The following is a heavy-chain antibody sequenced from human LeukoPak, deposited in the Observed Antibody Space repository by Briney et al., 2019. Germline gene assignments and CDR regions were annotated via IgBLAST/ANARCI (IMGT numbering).Heavy chain of an antibody. J-gene: IGHJ4*01. CDR1: GFTFSSFG. CDR2: ISNDGSNN. Sequence: GGSLRLSCAASGFTFSSFGMHWVRQAPGKGLEWVAGISNDGSNNYYADSVNGRFTVSRDNSKNTLYLLVNTLRGEDTAVYYCAKEMSSRSSLFYFDYWGQGTLLTVSS. V-gene: IGHV3-30*18. CDR3: AKEMSSRSSLFYFDY. D-gene: IGHD3-10*01.